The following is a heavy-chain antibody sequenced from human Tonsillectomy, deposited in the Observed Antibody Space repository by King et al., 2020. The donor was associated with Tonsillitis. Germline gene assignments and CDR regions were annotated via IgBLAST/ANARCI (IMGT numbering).Heavy chain of an antibody. CDR1: GFTFSNAW. J-gene: IGHJ4*02. D-gene: IGHD6-19*01. V-gene: IGHV3-15*01. CDR3: TTGLGSD. CDR2: IKSKTDGETT. Sequence: VQLVESGGGLVKPGGSLRLSCAASGFTFSNAWMSWVRQAPGKGLEWVGRIKSKTDGETTDYAAPVKGRFTISRDDSKNTLYLQMNSLKTEDTAVYYCTTGLGSDWGQGTLVTVSS.